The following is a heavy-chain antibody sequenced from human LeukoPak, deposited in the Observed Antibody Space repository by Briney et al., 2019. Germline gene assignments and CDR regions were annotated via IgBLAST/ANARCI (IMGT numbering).Heavy chain of an antibody. CDR2: ISYDGSNK. CDR1: GFTFSSYA. J-gene: IGHJ3*02. D-gene: IGHD3-16*02. V-gene: IGHV3-30*14. Sequence: GGSLRLSCAASGFTFSSYAMHWVRQAPGKGLEWVAVISYDGSNKYYADSVKGRFTISRHNSKNTLYLQMNSLRAEDTAVYYCARDQVSAITFGGVIVQDAFDIWGQGTMVTVSS. CDR3: ARDQVSAITFGGVIVQDAFDI.